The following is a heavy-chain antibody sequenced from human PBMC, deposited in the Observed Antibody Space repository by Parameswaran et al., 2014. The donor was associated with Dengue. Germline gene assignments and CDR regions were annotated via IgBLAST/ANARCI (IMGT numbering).Heavy chain of an antibody. Sequence: RWIRQPPGKGLEWIGEINHSGSTNYNPSLKSRVTISVDTSKNQFSLKLSSVTAADTAVYYCSRRLQQLAFYYYYYYGMDVWGQGTTVTVSS. CDR2: INHSGST. J-gene: IGHJ6*02. D-gene: IGHD6-13*01. CDR3: SRRLQQLAFYYYYYYGMDV. V-gene: IGHV4-34*01.